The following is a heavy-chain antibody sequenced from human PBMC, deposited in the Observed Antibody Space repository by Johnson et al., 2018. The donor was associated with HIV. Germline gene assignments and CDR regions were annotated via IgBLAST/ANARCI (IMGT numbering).Heavy chain of an antibody. CDR3: TTYATMITMYVEIKGGAFDI. J-gene: IGHJ3*02. CDR2: IKQDGSEK. D-gene: IGHD3-16*01. CDR1: GFTFSSYW. V-gene: IGHV3-7*03. Sequence: VQLVESGGGLVQPGGSLRLSCAASGFTFSSYWMSWVRQAPGKGLEWVANIKQDGSEKYYVDSVKGRFTISRDNAKNSLYLQMNSLTTEDTAVYYCTTYATMITMYVEIKGGAFDIWGQGTMVTVSS.